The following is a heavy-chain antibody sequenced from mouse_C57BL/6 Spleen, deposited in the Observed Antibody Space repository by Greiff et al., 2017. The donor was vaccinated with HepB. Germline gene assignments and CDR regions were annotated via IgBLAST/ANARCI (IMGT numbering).Heavy chain of an antibody. Sequence: VQLQQPGAELVKPGASVKLSCKASGYTFTSYWMQWVKQRPGQGLEWIGEIDPSDSYTNYNQKFKGKATLTVDTSSSTAYMQLSSLTSEDSAVYYCARQTTVSAMDYWGQGTSVTVSS. CDR3: ARQTTVSAMDY. CDR1: GYTFTSYW. CDR2: IDPSDSYT. J-gene: IGHJ4*01. D-gene: IGHD1-1*01. V-gene: IGHV1-50*01.